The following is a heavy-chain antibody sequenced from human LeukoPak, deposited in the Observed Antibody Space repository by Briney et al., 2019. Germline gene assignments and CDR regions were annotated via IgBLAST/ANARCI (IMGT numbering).Heavy chain of an antibody. CDR1: GGSISSYY. Sequence: SETLSLTCTVSGGSISSYYWSWIRQPPGKGLEWIGYIYYSGSTNYNPSLKSRVTISVDTSKNQFSLKLSSVTAADTAVYYCARQVTFGGVIVLFDYWGQGTLVTVS. CDR2: IYYSGST. D-gene: IGHD3-16*02. J-gene: IGHJ4*02. V-gene: IGHV4-59*08. CDR3: ARQVTFGGVIVLFDY.